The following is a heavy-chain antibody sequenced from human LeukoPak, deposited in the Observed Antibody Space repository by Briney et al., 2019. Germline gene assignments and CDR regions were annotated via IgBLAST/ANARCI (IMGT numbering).Heavy chain of an antibody. CDR2: VPYVGSSQ. CDR1: GFSFSSYG. J-gene: IGHJ4*02. V-gene: IGHV3-30*03. Sequence: GGSLRLSCVASGFSFSSYGIHWVRQAPGKGLEWVAVVPYVGSSQYADSVKGRFTISRDNSKNTLYLHIRSLRPDDTAIYFCCFGSGKGSYFDYWGQGTRVTVSS. D-gene: IGHD3-10*01. CDR3: CFGSGKGSYFDY.